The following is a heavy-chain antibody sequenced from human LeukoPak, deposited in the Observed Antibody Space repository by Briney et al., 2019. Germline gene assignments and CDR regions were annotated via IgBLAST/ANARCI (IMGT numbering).Heavy chain of an antibody. V-gene: IGHV4-34*01. CDR1: GGSISGYY. D-gene: IGHD3-9*01. CDR2: IHYTGAT. CDR3: TRGNILSGYCFDF. J-gene: IGHJ4*02. Sequence: SETLSLTCAVYGGSISGYYWSWIRQPPGRGLEWVGEIHYTGATSYNPSLKSRATISIETSKNQVSLRLSSVTAADTAVYYCTRGNILSGYCFDFWGQGALVTVSS.